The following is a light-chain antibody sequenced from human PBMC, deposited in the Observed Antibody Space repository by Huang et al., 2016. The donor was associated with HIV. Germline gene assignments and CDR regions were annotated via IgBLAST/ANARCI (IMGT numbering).Light chain of an antibody. V-gene: IGKV1-6*01. CDR1: QGIRND. J-gene: IGKJ3*01. Sequence: AIQMTQSPSSLSASIGDRVTITCRASQGIRNDLGWYQQKPGKVPKLLIYAASTLQSGVPSRFSGSGSGTDFTLTISSLQPEDFATYYCLQDYTYPLTFGPGTKVDIK. CDR2: AAS. CDR3: LQDYTYPLT.